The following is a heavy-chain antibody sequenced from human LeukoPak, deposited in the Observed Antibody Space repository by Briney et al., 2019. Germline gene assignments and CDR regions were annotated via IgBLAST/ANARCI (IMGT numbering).Heavy chain of an antibody. V-gene: IGHV4-38-2*02. J-gene: IGHJ4*02. CDR3: ARGGCSSTSCRDY. CDR1: GYSISSGYY. Sequence: SETLSLTCTVSGYSISSGYYWGWIRQPPGKGLEWIGEINHSGSTNYNPSLKSRVTISVDTSKNQFSLKLSSVTAADTAVYYCARGGCSSTSCRDYWGQGTLVTVSS. D-gene: IGHD2-2*01. CDR2: INHSGST.